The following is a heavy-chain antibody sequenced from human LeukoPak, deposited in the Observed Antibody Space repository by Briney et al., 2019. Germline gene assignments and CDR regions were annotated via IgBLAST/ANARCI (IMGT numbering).Heavy chain of an antibody. Sequence: GGSLRLSCAASGFTFSSYAMSWVRQAPGKGLEWDSAISGSGGSTYYADSVKGRFTISRDNSKNTLYLQMNSLRAEDTAVYYCAKEGRGYSYGYLPYYFDYWGQGTLVTVSS. D-gene: IGHD5-18*01. CDR1: GFTFSSYA. V-gene: IGHV3-23*01. J-gene: IGHJ4*02. CDR3: AKEGRGYSYGYLPYYFDY. CDR2: ISGSGGST.